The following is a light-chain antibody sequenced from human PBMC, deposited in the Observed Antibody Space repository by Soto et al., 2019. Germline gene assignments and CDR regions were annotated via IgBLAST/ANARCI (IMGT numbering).Light chain of an antibody. J-gene: IGLJ2*01. CDR2: EVN. Sequence: QSALTQPPSASGSPGQSVTIACTGTSSDVGGYKYVSWYQQHPGKAPKLMIYEVNKRPSGVPDRFSGSKSGHTAPLTVSGLQADDEADYFCSSYAGRNIVLFGGGTKLTVL. CDR3: SSYAGRNIVL. V-gene: IGLV2-8*01. CDR1: SSDVGGYKY.